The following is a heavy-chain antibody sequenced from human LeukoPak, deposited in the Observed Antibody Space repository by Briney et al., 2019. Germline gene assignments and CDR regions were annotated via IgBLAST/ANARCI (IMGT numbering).Heavy chain of an antibody. V-gene: IGHV3-30*18. CDR1: GFTFSSYG. D-gene: IGHD3-3*01. CDR3: AKGDFWAYNWFDP. Sequence: GGSLRLSCAASGFTFSSYGMHWVRQAPGKGLERVAVTSYDGSNKYYADSVKGRFTISRDNSKNTLYLQMNSLRAEDTAVYYCAKGDFWAYNWFDPWGQGTLVTVSS. CDR2: TSYDGSNK. J-gene: IGHJ5*02.